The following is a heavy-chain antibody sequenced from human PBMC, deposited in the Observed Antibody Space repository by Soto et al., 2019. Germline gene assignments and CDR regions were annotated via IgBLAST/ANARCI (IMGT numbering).Heavy chain of an antibody. CDR1: GGAVSRFS. D-gene: IGHD2-2*01. V-gene: IGHV4-4*09. CDR3: ARVRNNYAGLDY. Sequence: SETLSLTCNVAGGAVSRFSWTWIRQTPGLGLESIGYISPSGSTSYNPSLESRVAISLDTSKNQFSLRLTSMTDADTAVYSCARVRNNYAGLDYWGQGALVTVSP. CDR2: ISPSGST. J-gene: IGHJ4*02.